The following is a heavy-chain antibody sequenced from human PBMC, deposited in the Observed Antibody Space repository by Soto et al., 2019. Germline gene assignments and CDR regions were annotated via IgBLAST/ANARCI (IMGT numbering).Heavy chain of an antibody. D-gene: IGHD3-22*01. J-gene: IGHJ4*01. Sequence: SETLSLTCTVSGGSISSSSYYWGWIRQPPGKGLEWIGSIYYSGSTYYNPSLKSRVTISVDTSKNQFSLKLTSVTAADTAVYYCATSPQDDSSGYYFDYWGHGTLVTVSS. V-gene: IGHV4-39*01. CDR1: GGSISSSSYY. CDR2: IYYSGST. CDR3: ATSPQDDSSGYYFDY.